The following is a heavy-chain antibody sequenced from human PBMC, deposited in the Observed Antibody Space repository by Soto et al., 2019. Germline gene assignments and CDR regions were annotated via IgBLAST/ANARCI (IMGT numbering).Heavy chain of an antibody. Sequence: QVQLVQSGAEVKNPGASVKVSCKASGYTCTTYGIGWARQAPGQGLEWMGWINTYNGNTNYAQNVQGRVTLTTDTATSTAYMELRSLRSNDTAIYYCAMVDVYVTPSPQDVWGQGTTVIVSS. CDR1: GYTCTTYG. V-gene: IGHV1-18*01. J-gene: IGHJ6*02. CDR2: INTYNGNT. CDR3: AMVDVYVTPSPQDV. D-gene: IGHD3-16*01.